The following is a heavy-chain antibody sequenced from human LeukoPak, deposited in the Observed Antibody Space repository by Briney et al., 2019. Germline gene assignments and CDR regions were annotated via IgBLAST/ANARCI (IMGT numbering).Heavy chain of an antibody. CDR3: TRHGSGYCSGGSCYPSTPADY. D-gene: IGHD2-15*01. CDR1: GFTFSGSA. V-gene: IGHV3-73*01. Sequence: GGSLRLSCAASGFTFSGSAMHWVRQASGKGLEWVGRIRSKANSYATAYAASVKGRFTISRDDSKNTAYLQMNSLKTEDTAVYYCTRHGSGYCSGGSCYPSTPADYWGQGTLVTVSS. J-gene: IGHJ4*02. CDR2: IRSKANSYAT.